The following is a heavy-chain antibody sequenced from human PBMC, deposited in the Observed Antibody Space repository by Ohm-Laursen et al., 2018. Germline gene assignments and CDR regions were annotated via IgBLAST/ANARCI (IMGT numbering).Heavy chain of an antibody. Sequence: SLRLSCAASGFTFSTYWMSRVRQAPGKGLEWVANIKPDGSEKYYVDSVKGRFTISRDNAKNSLYLQMNSLRAEDTAVYSCAVGDRGTTAVAGDFWGPGTLVTVSS. D-gene: IGHD6-19*01. CDR2: IKPDGSEK. V-gene: IGHV3-7*01. J-gene: IGHJ4*02. CDR3: AVGDRGTTAVAGDF. CDR1: GFTFSTYW.